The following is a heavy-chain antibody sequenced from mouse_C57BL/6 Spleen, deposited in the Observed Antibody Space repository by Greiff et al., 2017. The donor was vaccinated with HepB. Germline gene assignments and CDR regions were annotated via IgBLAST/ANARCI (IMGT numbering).Heavy chain of an antibody. V-gene: IGHV10-1*01. J-gene: IGHJ2*01. D-gene: IGHD2-5*01. CDR3: VRQEDYSKFDY. CDR1: GFRFNTYA. Sequence: GGGLVQPKGSLKLSCAASGFRFNTYAMNWVRQAPGKGLEWVARIRSKSNNYATYYADSVKDRFTISRDDSESMLYLQMNNLKTEDTAMYYCVRQEDYSKFDYWGQGTTLTVSS. CDR2: IRSKSNNYAT.